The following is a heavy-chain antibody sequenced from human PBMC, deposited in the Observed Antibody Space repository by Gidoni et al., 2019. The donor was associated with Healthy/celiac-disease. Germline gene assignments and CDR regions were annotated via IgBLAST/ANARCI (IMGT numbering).Heavy chain of an antibody. CDR1: GGSISSSSYY. CDR2: IYYSGST. J-gene: IGHJ4*02. Sequence: QLQLQESGPGLVKPSETLSLTCTVSGGSISSSSYYWGWIRQPPGKGLEWIGSIYYSGSTYYNPSLKSRVTISVDTSKNQFSLKLSSVTAADTAVYYCASGPWYYDFWSGYPFFDYWGQGTLVTVSS. V-gene: IGHV4-39*01. D-gene: IGHD3-3*01. CDR3: ASGPWYYDFWSGYPFFDY.